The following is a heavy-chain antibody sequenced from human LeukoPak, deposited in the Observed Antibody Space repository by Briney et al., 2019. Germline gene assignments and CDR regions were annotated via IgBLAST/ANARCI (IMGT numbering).Heavy chain of an antibody. CDR2: ISAYNGNT. CDR3: ARHSSPFSAEYFQH. Sequence: GASVKVSCKASGYTFTSYGISWVRQAPGQGLEWMGWISAYNGNTNYAQKLQGRVAMTTDTSTSTAYMELRSLRSDDTAVYYCARHSSPFSAEYFQHWGQGTLVTVSS. J-gene: IGHJ1*01. CDR1: GYTFTSYG. D-gene: IGHD6-13*01. V-gene: IGHV1-18*01.